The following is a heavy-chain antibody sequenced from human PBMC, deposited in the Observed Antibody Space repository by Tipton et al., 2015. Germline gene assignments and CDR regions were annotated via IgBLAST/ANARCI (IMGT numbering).Heavy chain of an antibody. J-gene: IGHJ6*01. CDR2: IRPRSGGT. D-gene: IGHD2-8*01. CDR3: ARDSWCHRDGMDV. CDR1: GFTFSDYY. Sequence: QSGAEVKKPGASVKVSCKASGFTFSDYYMHWVRQAPGQGLERVGWIRPRSGGTNYAQNFRHRVTMTRDTSINTVYMELSSLRSDDTAVYDWARDSWCHRDGMDVWCQGTTVTVSS. V-gene: IGHV1-2*02.